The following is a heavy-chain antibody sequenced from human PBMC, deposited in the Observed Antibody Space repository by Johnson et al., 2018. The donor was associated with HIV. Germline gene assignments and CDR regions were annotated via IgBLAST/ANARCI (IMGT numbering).Heavy chain of an antibody. CDR1: GFTFSSYA. V-gene: IGHV3-30-3*01. CDR2: ISYDGSNK. Sequence: QVQLVESGGGVVQPGRSLRLSCAASGFTFSSYAMHWVRQAPGKGLEWVAVISYDGSNKYYVDSVKGRFTISRDHSKNTLYLQMNSLRVEDTAVYYCARDEYSSGWYHPDRIGVFDIWGQGTMVTVSS. D-gene: IGHD6-19*01. CDR3: ARDEYSSGWYHPDRIGVFDI. J-gene: IGHJ3*02.